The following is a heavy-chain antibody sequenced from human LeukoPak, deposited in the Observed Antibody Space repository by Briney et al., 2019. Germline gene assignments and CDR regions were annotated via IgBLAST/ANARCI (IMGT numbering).Heavy chain of an antibody. V-gene: IGHV1-18*01. CDR2: INPFNGNT. D-gene: IGHD6-19*01. CDR3: ARDYTSAEWLGFAFDV. Sequence: ASVKVSCKASGYTFTRYAISWVRQAPGQGLEWMGWINPFNGNTNDAERFQGRVIMTTDTSTRTAYMELRGLRSDDTAVYYCARDYTSAEWLGFAFDVWGQGTMISVSS. CDR1: GYTFTRYA. J-gene: IGHJ3*01.